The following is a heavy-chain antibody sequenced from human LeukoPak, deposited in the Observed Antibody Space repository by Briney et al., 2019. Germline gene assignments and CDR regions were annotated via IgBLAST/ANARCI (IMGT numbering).Heavy chain of an antibody. CDR1: GFTVSSNE. Sequence: GSLRLSCAASGFTVSSNEMSWVRQAPGKGLEWVSSISGGSTYYADSVKGRFTISRDNSKNSLYLQMNSLRAEDTAVYYCARALIGYYFDYWGQGTLVTVSS. CDR2: ISGGST. CDR3: ARALIGYYFDY. D-gene: IGHD2-8*01. V-gene: IGHV3-38-3*01. J-gene: IGHJ4*02.